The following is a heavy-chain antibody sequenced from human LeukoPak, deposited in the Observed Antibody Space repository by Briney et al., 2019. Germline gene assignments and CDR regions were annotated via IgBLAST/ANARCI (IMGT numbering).Heavy chain of an antibody. D-gene: IGHD3-3*01. CDR1: GYTFTGYY. V-gene: IGHV1-2*02. J-gene: IGHJ4*02. CDR2: INPNSGGT. CDR3: ARVYTIFGVVIPNFDY. Sequence: ASVKVSCKASGYTFTGYYMHWVRQAPGQGLEWMGWINPNSGGTNYAQRFQGRVTMTRDTSISTAYMELSRLRSDDTAVYYCARVYTIFGVVIPNFDYWGQGTLVTVSS.